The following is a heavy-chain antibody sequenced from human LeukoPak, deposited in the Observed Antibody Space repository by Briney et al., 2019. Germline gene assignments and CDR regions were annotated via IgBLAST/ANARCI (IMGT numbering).Heavy chain of an antibody. D-gene: IGHD1-26*01. V-gene: IGHV3-20*04. CDR3: ARGGSFSNY. J-gene: IGHJ4*02. CDR2: ITRNGGTS. Sequence: GGSLRLSCEASGFTFDDYGMTWVRQAPGKGLEWVSGITRNGGTSVYADSVKGRFTISRDNVKNCLYLQMNSLRAEDTALYYCARGGSFSNYWGQGTLVTVSS. CDR1: GFTFDDYG.